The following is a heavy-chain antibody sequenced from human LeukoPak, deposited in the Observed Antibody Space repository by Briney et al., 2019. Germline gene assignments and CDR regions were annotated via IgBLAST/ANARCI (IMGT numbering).Heavy chain of an antibody. J-gene: IGHJ4*02. Sequence: TPSETLSLTCTVSCYDLNSVYYWGWIRQPPGQGLEWIGSIYHSGSTYYNASLKSRVTISMDTSRNKFSLNLNSVTAADTAVYYCARAGGYYGSGSFLDYWGQGLLVTVSS. CDR3: ARAGGYYGSGSFLDY. D-gene: IGHD3-10*01. V-gene: IGHV4-38-2*02. CDR2: IYHSGST. CDR1: CYDLNSVYY.